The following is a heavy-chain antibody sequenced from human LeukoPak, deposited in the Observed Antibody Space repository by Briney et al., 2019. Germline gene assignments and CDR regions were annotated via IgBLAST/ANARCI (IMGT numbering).Heavy chain of an antibody. Sequence: SETLSLTCTVSGGSISSYYWSWIRQPAGKGLEWIGRIYISGSTNYNPSLKSRVTMSVDTSKNQFSLKLSSVTAADTAVYYCARGPLFGGWSVTSDYWGQGTLVTVSS. CDR3: ARGPLFGGWSVTSDY. V-gene: IGHV4-4*07. J-gene: IGHJ4*02. D-gene: IGHD3-10*01. CDR1: GGSISSYY. CDR2: IYISGST.